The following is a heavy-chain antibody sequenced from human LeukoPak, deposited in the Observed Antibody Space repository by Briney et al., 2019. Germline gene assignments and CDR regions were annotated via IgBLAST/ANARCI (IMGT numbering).Heavy chain of an antibody. Sequence: ASVKVSCKASGGTFSSYAISWVRQAPGQGLEWMGGIIPIFGTANYAQKFQGRVTITTDESTSTAYMELSSLRSEDTAVYYCAAWTFTISPHWYFDLWGRGTLVTVSS. D-gene: IGHD3-3*01. J-gene: IGHJ2*01. CDR3: AAWTFTISPHWYFDL. CDR1: GGTFSSYA. CDR2: IIPIFGTA. V-gene: IGHV1-69*05.